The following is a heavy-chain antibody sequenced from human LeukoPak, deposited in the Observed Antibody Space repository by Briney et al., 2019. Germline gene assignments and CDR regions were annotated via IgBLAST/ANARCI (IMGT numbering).Heavy chain of an antibody. J-gene: IGHJ6*03. V-gene: IGHV1-18*01. Sequence: ASVKVSCKASGYTFNTFLLTWVRQAPGQGLQWMGRISTYNGNSHYAQSLQGRVTMTTDTSTNTAYMELRSLASDDTAVYYCARLGVTRSSYYMDVWGTGTTVTVSS. CDR3: ARLGVTRSSYYMDV. D-gene: IGHD4-23*01. CDR1: GYTFNTFL. CDR2: ISTYNGNS.